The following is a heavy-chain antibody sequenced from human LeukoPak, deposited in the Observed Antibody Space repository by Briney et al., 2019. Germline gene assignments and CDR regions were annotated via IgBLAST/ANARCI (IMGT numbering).Heavy chain of an antibody. D-gene: IGHD3-16*01. CDR1: GYTFTSYY. J-gene: IGHJ3*02. CDR2: INPSGGST. CDR3: ARGPSNYVWGSGDAFDI. Sequence: GASVKVSCKASGYTFTSYYMHWVGQAPGQGLEWMGIINPSGGSTSYAQKFQGRVTMTREMSTSTVYMELSSLTSEDTAVYYCARGPSNYVWGSGDAFDIWGQGTMVTVSS. V-gene: IGHV1-46*01.